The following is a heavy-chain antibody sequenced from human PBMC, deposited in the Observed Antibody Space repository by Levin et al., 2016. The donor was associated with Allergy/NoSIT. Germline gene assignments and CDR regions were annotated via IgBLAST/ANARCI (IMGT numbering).Heavy chain of an antibody. J-gene: IGHJ3*02. CDR3: VSRRGGGRGYYHLHALDI. V-gene: IGHV3-7*01. CDR2: IKQDGSEK. Sequence: WIRQPPGKGLEWVANIKQDGSEKYYVDSVKGRFTISRDNGKNSLYLQMSSLRGDDTAVYYCVSRRGGGRGYYHLHALDIWGQGTMVTVSS. D-gene: IGHD3-22*01.